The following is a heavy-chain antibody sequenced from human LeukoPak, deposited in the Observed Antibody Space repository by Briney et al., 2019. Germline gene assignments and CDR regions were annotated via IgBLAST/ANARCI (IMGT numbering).Heavy chain of an antibody. CDR3: ARAGGCSGGSCYSVDY. CDR2: IYYSGST. D-gene: IGHD2-15*01. V-gene: IGHV4-30-4*07. Sequence: PSETLSLTCAVSGGSISSGGYSWSWIRQPPGNGLEWIGYIYYSGSTYYNPSLKSRVTISVDTSKNQFSLKLSSVTAADTAVYYCARAGGCSGGSCYSVDYWGQGTLVTVSS. CDR1: GGSISSGGYS. J-gene: IGHJ4*02.